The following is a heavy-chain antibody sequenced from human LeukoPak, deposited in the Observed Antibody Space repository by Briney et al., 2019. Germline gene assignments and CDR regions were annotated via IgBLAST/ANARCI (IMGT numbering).Heavy chain of an antibody. CDR1: GFNFGGYW. Sequence: GGSLRLSCEVSGFNFGGYWMGWFRQAPGKGLESVANINNDGKETYYVDSVKGRFSIYRDNAKKSMFLQMNRLRAEDTAIYYCARLVLRSTDYWGQGTLVTVSS. J-gene: IGHJ4*02. V-gene: IGHV3-7*01. D-gene: IGHD4-17*01. CDR3: ARLVLRSTDY. CDR2: INNDGKET.